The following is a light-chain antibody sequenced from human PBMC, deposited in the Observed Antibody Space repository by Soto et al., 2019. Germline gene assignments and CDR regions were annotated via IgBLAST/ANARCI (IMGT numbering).Light chain of an antibody. CDR3: SSYTSSSTYV. J-gene: IGLJ1*01. V-gene: IGLV2-14*01. Sequence: SVLTQPSSVSGSPGQANTIPCPGTSSDVGGYNYASWYQQHPGKAPKLMIYDVSNRPSGVSNRFSGSKSGNTASLTISGLQAEDEADYYCSSYTSSSTYVFGTGTKVTVL. CDR1: SSDVGGYNY. CDR2: DVS.